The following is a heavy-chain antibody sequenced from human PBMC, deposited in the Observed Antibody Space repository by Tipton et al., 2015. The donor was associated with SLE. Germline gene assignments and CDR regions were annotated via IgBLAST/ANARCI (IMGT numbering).Heavy chain of an antibody. Sequence: LRLSCTVSGGSISSSSYYWGWIRQPPGKGLEWIGSISYSGSTYYNPSLKSRVTISVDTSKNQFSLKLSSVTAAATAVYYCARVFYDSSAYPYWYFDLWGRGTLVTVSS. CDR1: GGSISSSSYY. CDR3: ARVFYDSSAYPYWYFDL. J-gene: IGHJ2*01. V-gene: IGHV4-39*01. D-gene: IGHD3-22*01. CDR2: ISYSGST.